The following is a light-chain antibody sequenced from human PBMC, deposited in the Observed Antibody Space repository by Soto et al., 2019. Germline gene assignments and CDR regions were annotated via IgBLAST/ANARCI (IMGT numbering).Light chain of an antibody. V-gene: IGKV3-20*01. CDR1: QSVSSSY. J-gene: IGKJ1*01. Sequence: EIVLTQSPGTLSFSPGERATLSCRASQSVSSSYLAWYQQKPGQAPRLLIYGASNRATGIPDRISGSGSGTDFTLTISRLEPEDFAVYYCQQYGSSPWTFGQGTKV. CDR2: GAS. CDR3: QQYGSSPWT.